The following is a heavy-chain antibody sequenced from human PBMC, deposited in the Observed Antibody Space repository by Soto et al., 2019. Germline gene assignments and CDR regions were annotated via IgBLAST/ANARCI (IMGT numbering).Heavy chain of an antibody. CDR2: IYYSGST. D-gene: IGHD6-13*01. J-gene: IGHJ4*02. CDR1: GGSISSGGYY. Sequence: SETLSLTCTVSGGSISSGGYYWSWIRQHPGKGLEWIGYIYYSGSTYYNPSLKSRVTISVDTSKNQFSLKLSSVTAADTAVYYCARGIAAAGALYDYWGQGTLVTVSS. V-gene: IGHV4-31*03. CDR3: ARGIAAAGALYDY.